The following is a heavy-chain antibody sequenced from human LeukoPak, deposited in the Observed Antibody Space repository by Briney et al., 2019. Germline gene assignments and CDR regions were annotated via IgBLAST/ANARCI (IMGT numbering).Heavy chain of an antibody. V-gene: IGHV1-18*01. Sequence: ASVKVSCKASGYNFISFGISWVRQAPGQGLEWMGWISTYNGNTNYAQKLRGRVTMTTDTSTSTAYMELRSLRSDDTAVYYCARDPDISTNWFDPWGQGTLVTVSS. CDR1: GYNFISFG. D-gene: IGHD3-9*01. CDR2: ISTYNGNT. J-gene: IGHJ5*02. CDR3: ARDPDISTNWFDP.